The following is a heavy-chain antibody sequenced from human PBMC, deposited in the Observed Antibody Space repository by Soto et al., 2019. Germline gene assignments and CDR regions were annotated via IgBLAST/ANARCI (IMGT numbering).Heavy chain of an antibody. J-gene: IGHJ6*04. V-gene: IGHV3-23*01. CDR3: AKGEHSGGSCYSSLDV. D-gene: IGHD2-15*01. CDR2: ISGSDGRT. Sequence: GGSLRLSCAASGFTFSSYAMSWVRQAPGKGLEWVSAISGSDGRTYYADSVKGRFTISRDNSKNTLYLQMNSLRAEDTAVYYCAKGEHSGGSCYSSLDVWGKGTTVTVSS. CDR1: GFTFSSYA.